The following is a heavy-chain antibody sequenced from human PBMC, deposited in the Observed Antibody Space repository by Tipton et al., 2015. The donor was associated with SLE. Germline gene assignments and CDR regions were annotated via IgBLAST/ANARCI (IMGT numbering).Heavy chain of an antibody. Sequence: QLVQSGAEVKELGASVKVSCKASGYTFTTYGITWVRQAPGQGLEWMGWITTNNGNTNYAQKFQGRVTMTTDTSTTTAYMELRSLRSDDTAVYYCARARVAVTGLDYWGQGTLVTVSS. V-gene: IGHV1-18*01. J-gene: IGHJ4*02. CDR1: GYTFTTYG. CDR2: ITTNNGNT. D-gene: IGHD6-19*01. CDR3: ARARVAVTGLDY.